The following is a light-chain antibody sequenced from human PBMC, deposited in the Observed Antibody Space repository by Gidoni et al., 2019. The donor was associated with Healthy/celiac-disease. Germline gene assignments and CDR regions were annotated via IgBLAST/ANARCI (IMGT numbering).Light chain of an antibody. CDR2: WAS. Sequence: DIVMTQSPDSLAVSLGERATINCKSSQSVLYSSNNKNYLAWYQQKPGQPPKLLIYWASTRESGVPDRFSGSGSGTDFTLTISSLQAEDVAVYDCQQYYSTPQAFGQXTKVEIK. CDR1: QSVLYSSNNKNY. J-gene: IGKJ1*01. V-gene: IGKV4-1*01. CDR3: QQYYSTPQA.